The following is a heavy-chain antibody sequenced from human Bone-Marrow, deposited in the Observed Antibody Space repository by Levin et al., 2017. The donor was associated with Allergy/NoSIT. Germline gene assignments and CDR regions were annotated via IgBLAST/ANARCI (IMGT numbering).Heavy chain of an antibody. D-gene: IGHD7-27*01. Sequence: GSLRLSCAVYGGSFSSYYWTWIRQAPGKGLEWIGEISHGGTTTYDPFLKSRVSISVDTSKNQFSLKMKSVTAADTAVYYCVRGGAGDQRDYFDYWGRGTLVTVSS. J-gene: IGHJ4*02. V-gene: IGHV4-34*01. CDR1: GGSFSSYY. CDR2: ISHGGTT. CDR3: VRGGAGDQRDYFDY.